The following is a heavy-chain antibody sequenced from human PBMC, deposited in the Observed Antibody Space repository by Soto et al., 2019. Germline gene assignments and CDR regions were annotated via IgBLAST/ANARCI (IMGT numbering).Heavy chain of an antibody. Sequence: EVQLVESGGGLVQPGGSLRLSCAASGFTFSSYWMSWVRQAPGKGLEWVANIKQDGSEKYYVDSVKGRFTISRDNAKNALYLQMNSLRAEDTAVYYCARGTRQRLRGYFDYWGQGTLVTVSS. D-gene: IGHD1-1*01. V-gene: IGHV3-7*01. CDR2: IKQDGSEK. CDR3: ARGTRQRLRGYFDY. CDR1: GFTFSSYW. J-gene: IGHJ4*02.